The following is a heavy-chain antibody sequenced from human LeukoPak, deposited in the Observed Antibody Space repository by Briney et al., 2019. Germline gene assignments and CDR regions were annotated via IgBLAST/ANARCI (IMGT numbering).Heavy chain of an antibody. CDR1: GFTFSNYA. Sequence: PGGSLRLSCAASGFTFSNYAMSWVRQAPGQGLEWVSSVSDGNGSTYYADSVKGRFTISRDNSKTRLYLQMNSLRAEDTAVYYCAKPPHGQWLAFDYWGQGTLVTVSS. J-gene: IGHJ4*02. CDR3: AKPPHGQWLAFDY. D-gene: IGHD6-19*01. V-gene: IGHV3-23*01. CDR2: VSDGNGST.